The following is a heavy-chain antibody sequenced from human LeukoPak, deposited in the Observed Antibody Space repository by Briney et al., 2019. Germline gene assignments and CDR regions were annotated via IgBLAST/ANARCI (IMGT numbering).Heavy chain of an antibody. V-gene: IGHV4-39*07. CDR2: IYYSGST. CDR1: VGCISSSSYY. J-gene: IGHJ5*02. D-gene: IGHD3-3*01. CDR3: ARVNFWSGLRWFDP. Sequence: PSKTLSITCTVSVGCISSSSYYCGWIRQPPGKGLAWIGSIYYSGSTYYNPSLKSRVTISVDTSKNQFSLKLSSVTAADTAVYYCARVNFWSGLRWFDPWGQGTLVTVSS.